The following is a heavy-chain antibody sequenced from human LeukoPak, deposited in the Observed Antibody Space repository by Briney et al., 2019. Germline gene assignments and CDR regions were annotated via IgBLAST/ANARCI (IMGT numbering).Heavy chain of an antibody. CDR3: AKEDTAMVTRGYFDY. CDR1: GFTFSSYA. CDR2: ISWNSGSI. D-gene: IGHD5-18*01. V-gene: IGHV3-9*01. Sequence: GGSLRLSCAASGFTFSSYAMHWVRQAPGKGLEWVSGISWNSGSIGYADSVKGRFTISRDNAKNSLYLQMNSLRAEDTALYYCAKEDTAMVTRGYFDYWGQGTLVTVSS. J-gene: IGHJ4*02.